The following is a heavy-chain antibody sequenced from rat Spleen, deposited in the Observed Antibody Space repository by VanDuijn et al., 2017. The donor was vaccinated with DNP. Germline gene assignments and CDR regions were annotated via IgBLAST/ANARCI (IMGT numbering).Heavy chain of an antibody. CDR2: ISYDGSST. V-gene: IGHV5-20*01. CDR1: GFTFSDYY. CDR3: ATHGYSALYAMDA. J-gene: IGHJ4*01. Sequence: EVQLVESGGGLVQPGRSLKLSCTASGFTFSDYYMAWVRQAPTKGLEWVASISYDGSSTYYRDSVKGRFTISRDNAKSSLYLQMDSLRSEDTATYYCATHGYSALYAMDAWGQGTSVTVSS. D-gene: IGHD1-1*01.